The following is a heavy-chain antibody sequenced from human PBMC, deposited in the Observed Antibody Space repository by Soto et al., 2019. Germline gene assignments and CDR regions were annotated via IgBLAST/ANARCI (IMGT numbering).Heavy chain of an antibody. V-gene: IGHV1-69*06. CDR1: GCTFSSYA. CDR3: ARGPSIPASRGGGDY. J-gene: IGHJ4*02. Sequence: GASVKVSCKASGCTFSSYAISWVRQAPGQGLEWMGGIIPIFGTANYAQKFQGRVTITADKSTSTAYMELSSLRSEDTAVYYCARGPSIPASRGGGDYWGQGTLVNVSS. CDR2: IIPIFGTA. D-gene: IGHD6-6*01.